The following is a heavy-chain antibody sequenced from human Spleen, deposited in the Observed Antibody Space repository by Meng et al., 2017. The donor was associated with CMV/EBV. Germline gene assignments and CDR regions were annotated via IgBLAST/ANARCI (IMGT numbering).Heavy chain of an antibody. J-gene: IGHJ6*02. V-gene: IGHV1-2*02. CDR2: INPNTGGT. CDR3: ARGCSSTTCYRGNGAMDV. Sequence: ASVKVSCKASGYTFTRYYIHWVRQAPGQGLEWMGWINPNTGGTNYAQKFEGRVTLTGDTSISTAYMELKRMTSDDTAVYYCARGCSSTTCYRGNGAMDVWGQGTAVTVS. D-gene: IGHD2-2*01. CDR1: GYTFTRYY.